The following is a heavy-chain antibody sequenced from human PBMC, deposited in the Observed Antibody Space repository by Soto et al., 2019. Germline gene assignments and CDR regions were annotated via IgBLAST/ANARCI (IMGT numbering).Heavy chain of an antibody. V-gene: IGHV5-51*01. CDR1: GFSFTSYW. Sequence: GESLKISCKGSGFSFTSYWIAWVRQMPGKGLEWMGIIYPGDPDTRYSPSFQGQVTIPADKSISTAYLQWSSLKASDTAMYYCATQNYDSSGYFYYYQYGLDVWGQGTTVTVSS. D-gene: IGHD3-22*01. J-gene: IGHJ6*02. CDR2: IYPGDPDT. CDR3: ATQNYDSSGYFYYYQYGLDV.